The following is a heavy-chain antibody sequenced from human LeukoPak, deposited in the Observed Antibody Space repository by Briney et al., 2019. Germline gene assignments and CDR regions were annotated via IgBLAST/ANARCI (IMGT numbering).Heavy chain of an antibody. Sequence: GGSLRLSCGATGFTFSRYWMSWVRQAPGKGLEWVANIKQDGSEKYYVDSVKGRFTISRDNAKNSLYLQMNSLRAEDTAVYYCARVPNPDIERYYFDYWGQGTLVTVSS. CDR1: GFTFSRYW. CDR2: IKQDGSEK. V-gene: IGHV3-7*04. D-gene: IGHD5-12*01. CDR3: ARVPNPDIERYYFDY. J-gene: IGHJ4*02.